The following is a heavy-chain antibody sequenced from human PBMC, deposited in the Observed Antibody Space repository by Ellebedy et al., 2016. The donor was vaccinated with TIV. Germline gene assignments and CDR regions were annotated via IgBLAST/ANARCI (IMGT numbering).Heavy chain of an antibody. CDR3: ARQPKYGPGSYYY. CDR2: INAGNGTA. J-gene: IGHJ4*02. Sequence: AASVKVSCKASGYNFSNYGLHWVRQAPGQSLEWMAWINAGNGTARYSQNFRGRLIVSTDTSASTAYMELSSLRSEDTAVYYCARQPKYGPGSYYYWGQGTLVTVSS. D-gene: IGHD3-10*01. V-gene: IGHV1-3*01. CDR1: GYNFSNYG.